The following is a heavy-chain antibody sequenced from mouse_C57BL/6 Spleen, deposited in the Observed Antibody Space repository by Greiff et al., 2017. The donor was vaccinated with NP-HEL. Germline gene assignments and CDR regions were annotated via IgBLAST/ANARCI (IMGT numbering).Heavy chain of an antibody. CDR3: ARRGDYYYGSSSFDY. CDR1: GYTFTDYY. J-gene: IGHJ2*01. D-gene: IGHD1-1*01. V-gene: IGHV1-26*01. CDR2: INPNNGGT. Sequence: EVQLQQSGPELVKPGASVKISCKASGYTFTDYYMNWVKQSHGKSLEWIGDINPNNGGTSYNQKFKGKATLTVDKSSSTAYMELRSLTSEDSAVYYCARRGDYYYGSSSFDYWGQGTTLTVSS.